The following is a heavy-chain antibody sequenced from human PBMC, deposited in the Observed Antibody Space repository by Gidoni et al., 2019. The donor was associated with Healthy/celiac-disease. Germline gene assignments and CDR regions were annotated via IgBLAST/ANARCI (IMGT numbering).Heavy chain of an antibody. CDR3: ARYRAYYDSSGYSNTYGMDV. CDR1: GYTFPSYV. J-gene: IGHJ6*02. D-gene: IGHD3-22*01. V-gene: IGHV1-8*01. Sequence: QVQLVQSGAEVKKPGASVKVSCKASGYTFPSYVINWVRQATGQGLEWMGWMNPNSGNTGYAQKFQGRDTMTRNTSISTAYMELSSLRSEDTAVYYCARYRAYYDSSGYSNTYGMDVWGQGTTVTVSS. CDR2: MNPNSGNT.